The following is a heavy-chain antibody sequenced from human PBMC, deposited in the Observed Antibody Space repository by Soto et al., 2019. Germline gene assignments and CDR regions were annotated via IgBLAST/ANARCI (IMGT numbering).Heavy chain of an antibody. V-gene: IGHV4-34*01. D-gene: IGHD2-2*01. CDR3: ARGKDVVVPAATYYYYYGMDV. J-gene: IGHJ6*02. CDR2: INHSGST. Sequence: SETLSLTCAVYGGSFSGYYWSWIRQPPGKGLEWIGEINHSGSTNYNPSLKSRVTISVDTSKNQFSLKLSSVTAADTAVYYCARGKDVVVPAATYYYYYGMDVWGQGTTVTVSS. CDR1: GGSFSGYY.